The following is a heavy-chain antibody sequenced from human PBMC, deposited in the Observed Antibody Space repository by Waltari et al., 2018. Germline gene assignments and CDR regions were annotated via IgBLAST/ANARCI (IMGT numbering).Heavy chain of an antibody. CDR1: GFSFSHYE. D-gene: IGHD4-17*01. V-gene: IGHV3-48*03. CDR3: AREMTAVRGDASDI. Sequence: EVQLVESGGGLVQPGGSLRLSCTASGFSFSHYEMNWVRQAQGKGLEGCLYSGQRGGQIFDAVSVRGRFTISRDNARNSLYLQMNNLRAEDTALYYCAREMTAVRGDASDIWGQGTMVTVSP. CDR2: SGQRGGQI. J-gene: IGHJ3*02.